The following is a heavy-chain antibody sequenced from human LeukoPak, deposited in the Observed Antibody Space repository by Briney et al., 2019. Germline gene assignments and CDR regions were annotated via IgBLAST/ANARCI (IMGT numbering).Heavy chain of an antibody. V-gene: IGHV3-7*01. J-gene: IGHJ6*03. CDR3: AREVPAARNYYMDV. Sequence: GGSLRLSCAASGFTFSSYWMSWVRQAPGKGLEWVANIKQDGSEKYYVDSVKGRFTISRDNAKNSLYLQMNSLRAEDTAVYYCAREVPAARNYYMDVWGKGTTVTVSS. CDR1: GFTFSSYW. D-gene: IGHD2-2*01. CDR2: IKQDGSEK.